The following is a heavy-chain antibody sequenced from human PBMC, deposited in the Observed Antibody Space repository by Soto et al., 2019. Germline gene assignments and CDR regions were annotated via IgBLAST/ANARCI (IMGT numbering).Heavy chain of an antibody. Sequence: ASVKVSCKASGYTFTSYGISWVRQAPGQGLEWMGWISAYNGNTNYAQSLKSRVTMTTDTSTSTAYMELRSLRSDDTAVYYCARVSIVSYPNWFDPWGQGTLVTVSS. V-gene: IGHV1-18*01. CDR1: GYTFTSYG. D-gene: IGHD3-16*02. J-gene: IGHJ5*02. CDR2: ISAYNGNT. CDR3: ARVSIVSYPNWFDP.